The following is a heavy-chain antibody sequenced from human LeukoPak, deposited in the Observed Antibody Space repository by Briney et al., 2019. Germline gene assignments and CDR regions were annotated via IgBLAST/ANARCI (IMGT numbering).Heavy chain of an antibody. CDR2: IYPADSDA. CDR1: GYGFPSYW. D-gene: IGHD6-19*01. Sequence: GESLKISCNGSGYGFPSYWIGRLRQMPGKGLEWMGIIYPADSDARSSPSFQGQVTLSADKSISTAYLQWSSLKASDTAMYYCARSSGSGWSFFDYWGQGTLVTVSS. J-gene: IGHJ4*02. V-gene: IGHV5-51*01. CDR3: ARSSGSGWSFFDY.